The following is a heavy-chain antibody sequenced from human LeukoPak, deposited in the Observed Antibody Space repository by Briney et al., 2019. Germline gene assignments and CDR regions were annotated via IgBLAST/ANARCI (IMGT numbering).Heavy chain of an antibody. J-gene: IGHJ1*01. CDR1: GFSLSTSGVG. D-gene: IGHD4-17*01. Sequence: SGPTLVNPTQTLTLTCTFSGFSLSTSGVGVGWIRQPPGKALEWLALIYWNDDTRYSPSLKSRLTITKDTSKNQVVLTMTNMDPVDTATYYCALPSLMTTVTWPNFQHWGQGTLVTVSS. V-gene: IGHV2-5*01. CDR3: ALPSLMTTVTWPNFQH. CDR2: IYWNDDT.